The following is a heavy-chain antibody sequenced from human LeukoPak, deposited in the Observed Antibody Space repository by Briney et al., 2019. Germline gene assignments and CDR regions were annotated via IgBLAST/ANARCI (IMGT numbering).Heavy chain of an antibody. CDR1: GGSISSGGYY. CDR2: IYYSGST. Sequence: SETLSLTCTVSGGSISSGGYYWSWIRQHPGKGLEWIGYIYYSGSTYYNPSLKSRVTISVDTSKNQFSLKLSSVTAADTAVYYCARGSAWAGLKYYCGSGSDETWGQGTLVTVSS. J-gene: IGHJ5*02. CDR3: ARGSAWAGLKYYCGSGSDET. V-gene: IGHV4-31*03. D-gene: IGHD3-10*01.